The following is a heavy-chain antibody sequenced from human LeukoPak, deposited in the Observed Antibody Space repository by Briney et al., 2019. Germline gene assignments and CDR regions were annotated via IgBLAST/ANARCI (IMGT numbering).Heavy chain of an antibody. CDR2: IKGDGSHT. Sequence: GGSLRLSCAASGFTFRDYWMHWIRQAPGKGLVWVSRIKGDGSHTIYADSVKGRFTISRDNAENTLYLQMKSLRVEGTALYYCVRDWDHFDFDSWGQGTLVTVSS. D-gene: IGHD1-26*01. J-gene: IGHJ5*01. V-gene: IGHV3-74*01. CDR3: VRDWDHFDFDS. CDR1: GFTFRDYW.